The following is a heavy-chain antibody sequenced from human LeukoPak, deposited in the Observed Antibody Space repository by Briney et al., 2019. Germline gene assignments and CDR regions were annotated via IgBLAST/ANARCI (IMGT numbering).Heavy chain of an antibody. D-gene: IGHD6-13*01. CDR3: ARDKVAAAGHHDY. V-gene: IGHV3-11*04. Sequence: PGGSLRLSCEASGFTFSDYYMSWVRQAPGKGLEWISHISSASFVIDYGESVKGRTTISRDNAKNSLYLQMNSLRAEDTAVYYCARDKVAAAGHHDYWGQGTLVTVSS. CDR2: ISSASFVI. J-gene: IGHJ4*02. CDR1: GFTFSDYY.